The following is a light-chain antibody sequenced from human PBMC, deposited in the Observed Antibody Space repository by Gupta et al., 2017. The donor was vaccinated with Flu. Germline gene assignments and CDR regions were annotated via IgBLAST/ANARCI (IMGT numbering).Light chain of an antibody. CDR3: AAWDDSLNDLV. J-gene: IGLJ2*01. CDR2: TNN. Sequence: QSVLTQPPSASGTPGQRVTTSCSGGSSNIGSHVVDWYQQVPGTAPRLLIYTNNQRPSGVPDRFSGSKSGTSASLAISGLQAEDEADYFCAAWDDSLNDLVFGGGTKLTVL. V-gene: IGLV1-44*01. CDR1: SSNIGSHV.